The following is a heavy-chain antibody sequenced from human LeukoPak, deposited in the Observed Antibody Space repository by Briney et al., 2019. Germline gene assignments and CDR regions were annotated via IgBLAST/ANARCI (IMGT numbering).Heavy chain of an antibody. D-gene: IGHD6-19*01. CDR2: INHSGST. J-gene: IGHJ6*03. CDR1: GGSFSGYY. CDR3: ARSHPEASSGWYLNYYYMDV. Sequence: SETLSLTCAVYGGSFSGYYWSWIRQPPGKGLEWIGEINHSGSTNYNPSLKSRVTISVDTSKNQFSLKLSSVTAADTAVYYCARSHPEASSGWYLNYYYMDVWGKGTTVTVSS. V-gene: IGHV4-34*01.